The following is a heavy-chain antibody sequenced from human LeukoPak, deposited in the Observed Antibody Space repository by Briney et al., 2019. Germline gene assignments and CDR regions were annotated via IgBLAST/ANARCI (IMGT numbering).Heavy chain of an antibody. CDR3: PRQSYASGWNPFDY. Sequence: GGSLRLSCVVSGISLSNYAMSWVRQAPGKGLEWVSTVSGGGITTYYPDSARGRFTISRDNSKNTLYLQMNSLTAEDTAVYYCPRQSYASGWNPFDYWGQGILVTVSS. D-gene: IGHD6-19*01. V-gene: IGHV3-23*01. J-gene: IGHJ4*02. CDR2: VSGGGITT. CDR1: GISLSNYA.